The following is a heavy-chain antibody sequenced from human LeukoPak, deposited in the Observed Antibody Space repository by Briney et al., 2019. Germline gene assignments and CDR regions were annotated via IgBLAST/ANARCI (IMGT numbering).Heavy chain of an antibody. CDR1: GFTFSGYA. V-gene: IGHV3-30-3*01. D-gene: IGHD3-10*01. CDR2: ISYDGSNK. CDR3: ARGLKGIDY. J-gene: IGHJ4*02. Sequence: PGGSLRLSCAASGFTFSGYAMHWVRQAPGKGLEWVAVISYDGSNKYYADSVKGRFTISRDNSKNTLYLQMNSLRAEDTAVYYCARGLKGIDYWGQGTLVTVSS.